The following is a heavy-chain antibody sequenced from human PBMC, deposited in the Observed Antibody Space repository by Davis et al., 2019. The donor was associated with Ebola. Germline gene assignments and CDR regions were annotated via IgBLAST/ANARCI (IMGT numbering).Heavy chain of an antibody. D-gene: IGHD1-26*01. CDR1: GGSVSSGSYY. J-gene: IGHJ3*02. CDR3: ARGQVGATPGGPGAFDI. CDR2: IYYSGST. Sequence: PSETLSLTCTVSGGSVSSGSYYWSWIRQPPGKGLKWIGYIYYSGSTNYNPSLKSRVTISVDTSKNQFSLKLSSVTAADTAVYYCARGQVGATPGGPGAFDIWGQGTMVTVSS. V-gene: IGHV4-61*01.